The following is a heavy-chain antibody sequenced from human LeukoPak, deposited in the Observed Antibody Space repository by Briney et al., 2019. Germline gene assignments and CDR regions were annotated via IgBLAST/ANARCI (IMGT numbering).Heavy chain of an antibody. CDR1: GGSISSGDYY. CDR2: IYYSGST. J-gene: IGHJ4*02. CDR3: ARYSSSWTVFDY. V-gene: IGHV4-30-4*01. D-gene: IGHD6-13*01. Sequence: PSQTLSLTCTVSGGSISSGDYYWSWIRQPPGKGLEWIGYIYYSGSTYYNPSLKSRLTISVDTSKSQFSLKLSSVTAADTAVYYCARYSSSWTVFDYWGQGTLVTVSS.